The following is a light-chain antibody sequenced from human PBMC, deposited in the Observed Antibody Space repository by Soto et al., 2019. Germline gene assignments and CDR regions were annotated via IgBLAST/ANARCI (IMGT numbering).Light chain of an antibody. CDR3: QHFNSWPLL. J-gene: IGKJ1*01. CDR1: QNVNNR. V-gene: IGKV3-15*01. CDR2: GAS. Sequence: EIVMTQSPAMLSVSPGERATLSCRASQNVNNRLAWYQQKAGQPPRLLIHGASTRATGIPARFSGSGSGTEFTLTISSLQSEDFAVYYCQHFNSWPLLFGQGTKVDIK.